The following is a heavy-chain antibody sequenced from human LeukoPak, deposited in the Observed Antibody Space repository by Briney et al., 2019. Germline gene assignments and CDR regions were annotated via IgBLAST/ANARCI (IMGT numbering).Heavy chain of an antibody. Sequence: SETLSLTCIVSGGSISSYYWSWIRQPPGKGLEWIGYIYYSGSTNYNPSLKSRVTISVDTSKNQFSLKLSSVTAADTSVYYCAIHPCSSGSCKGGFAYAGQASLATVSP. CDR1: GGSISSYY. CDR2: IYYSGST. D-gene: IGHD2-15*01. J-gene: IGHJ4*02. V-gene: IGHV4-59*01. CDR3: AIHPCSSGSCKGGFAY.